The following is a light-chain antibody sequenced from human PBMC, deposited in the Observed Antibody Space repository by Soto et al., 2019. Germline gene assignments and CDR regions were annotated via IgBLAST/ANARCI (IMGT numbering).Light chain of an antibody. CDR1: QSVSSSY. J-gene: IGKJ3*01. V-gene: IGKV3-20*01. CDR2: GAS. Sequence: EIVLTQSPGTLSLSPGERATLSCRASQSVSSSYLAWYQQKPGQAPRLLIYGASSRATGIPDRFSGSGSGTDFTLTVSRLEPEDFAVYLCQQYGSSLSTFGPGTKVDIK. CDR3: QQYGSSLST.